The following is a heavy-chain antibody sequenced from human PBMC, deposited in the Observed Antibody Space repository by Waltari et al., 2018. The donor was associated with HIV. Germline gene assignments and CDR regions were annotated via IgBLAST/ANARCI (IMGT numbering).Heavy chain of an antibody. V-gene: IGHV3-11*01. J-gene: IGHJ4*02. CDR3: ARSSSVAAAGTGGFYL. D-gene: IGHD6-13*01. CDR1: GFTFSDYY. Sequence: HVQLVESGGGLVKPGGSLRLSCTASGFTFSDYYMSWIRRVPGKGLEWLSYIRSRASAKDYADSLKGRFTLSRDSAKNALYRQMNSLRAEDTAVYYCARSSSVAAAGTGGFYLWGQGILVTVSS. CDR2: IRSRASAK.